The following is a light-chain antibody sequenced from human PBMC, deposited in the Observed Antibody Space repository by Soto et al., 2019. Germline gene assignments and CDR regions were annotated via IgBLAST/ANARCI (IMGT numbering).Light chain of an antibody. V-gene: IGKV1-27*01. CDR3: QKYDDAPLT. Sequence: DIQMTQSPSSLSASVGDRVTITCRASQGIGNYLAWYQQRPGKVPKLLIYAASTLQSGVPSRFSGSGSGPDFTRTFSSLQPEDVATYYCQKYDDAPLTFGGGTKVEIK. J-gene: IGKJ4*01. CDR2: AAS. CDR1: QGIGNY.